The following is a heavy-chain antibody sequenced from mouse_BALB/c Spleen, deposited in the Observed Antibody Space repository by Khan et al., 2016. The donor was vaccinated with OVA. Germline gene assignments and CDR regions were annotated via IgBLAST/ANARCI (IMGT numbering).Heavy chain of an antibody. CDR1: GYSITSGYA. D-gene: IGHD1-1*01. Sequence: EVQLQESGPGLVKPSHSLSLTCTVTGYSITSGYAWNWIRQFPGNKLEWMGYIRYSGFTSYTPSLKSQISITRDTSKNQFFLQLNSVNTEVTATYNCARENYYGYYFDYWGQGTTLTVSS. V-gene: IGHV3-2*02. CDR2: IRYSGFT. CDR3: ARENYYGYYFDY. J-gene: IGHJ2*01.